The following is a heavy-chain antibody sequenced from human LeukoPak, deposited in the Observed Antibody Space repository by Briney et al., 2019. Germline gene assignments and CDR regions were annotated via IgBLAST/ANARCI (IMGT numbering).Heavy chain of an antibody. D-gene: IGHD4-17*01. Sequence: GASVKVSCKASGGTFSSYAISWVRQAPGQGLEWMGRIIPILGIANYAQKFQGSVTITADKSTSTAYMELSSLRSEDTAVYYCARTTVTMTDYFDYWGQGTLVTVSS. CDR2: IIPILGIA. V-gene: IGHV1-69*04. CDR3: ARTTVTMTDYFDY. J-gene: IGHJ4*02. CDR1: GGTFSSYA.